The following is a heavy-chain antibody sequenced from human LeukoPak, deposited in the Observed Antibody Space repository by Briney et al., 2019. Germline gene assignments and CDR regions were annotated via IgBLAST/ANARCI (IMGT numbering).Heavy chain of an antibody. D-gene: IGHD1-1*01. CDR1: GGSISSHY. CDR3: AGGTGPHYYYYIDV. Sequence: PSETLSLTCTVSGGSISSHYWSWIRQPPGKGLEWIGYIYYSGSTNYNPSLKSRVTISVDTSKNQFSLKLSSVTAADTAVYYCAGGTGPHYYYYIDVWGKGTTVTVSS. CDR2: IYYSGST. J-gene: IGHJ6*03. V-gene: IGHV4-59*11.